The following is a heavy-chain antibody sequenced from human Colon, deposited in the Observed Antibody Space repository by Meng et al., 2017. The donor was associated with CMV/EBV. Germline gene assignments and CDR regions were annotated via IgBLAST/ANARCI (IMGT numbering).Heavy chain of an antibody. Sequence: GGSLRLSCAASGYTFSDSTIHWVRQASGKGLEWLGRISRKTNNYATVYAASVKGRFTISRDNAKNSLYLQMNSLRAEDTAVYYCARDRHYYDLWNGSPVRGMDVWGQGTTVTVSS. J-gene: IGHJ6*02. CDR2: ISRKTNNYAT. CDR1: GYTFSDST. CDR3: ARDRHYYDLWNGSPVRGMDV. D-gene: IGHD3-3*01. V-gene: IGHV3-73*01.